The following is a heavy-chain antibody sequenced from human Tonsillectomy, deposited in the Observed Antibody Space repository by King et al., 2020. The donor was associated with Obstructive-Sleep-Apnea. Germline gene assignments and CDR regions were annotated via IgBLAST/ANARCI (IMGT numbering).Heavy chain of an antibody. CDR1: GFTVSSNY. J-gene: IGHJ4*02. Sequence: VQLVESGGGLVQAGGSLRLSCTASGFTVSSNYMSWVRPAPGKGLGWGSVIYSGGSTYYADSVKGRFTISRHNSKNTVYLQMNSLRTEDTAVYFCARGSGNYYDSSGYYYPFDYWGQGTLVTVSS. CDR2: IYSGGST. D-gene: IGHD3-22*01. CDR3: ARGSGNYYDSSGYYYPFDY. V-gene: IGHV3-53*04.